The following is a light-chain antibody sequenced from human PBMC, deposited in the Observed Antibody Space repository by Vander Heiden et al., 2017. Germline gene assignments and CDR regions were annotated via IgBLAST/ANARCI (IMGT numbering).Light chain of an antibody. J-gene: IGKJ1*01. CDR3: QQVYTVPWT. Sequence: DIVMTQSPDSLAVSLGERATINCKASQSVLFSSNNENYLAWYQQKPGQPPKLLIYWASNRESGVPDRFSGSGSGTDFTLTISSLQAEDVAVYYCQQVYTVPWTFGQGTKVEVK. V-gene: IGKV4-1*01. CDR1: QSVLFSSNNENY. CDR2: WAS.